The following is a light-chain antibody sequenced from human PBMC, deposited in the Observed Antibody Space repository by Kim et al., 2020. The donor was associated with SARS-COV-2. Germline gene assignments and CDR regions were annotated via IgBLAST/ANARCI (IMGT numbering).Light chain of an antibody. CDR2: DVT. J-gene: IGLJ3*02. V-gene: IGLV2-14*03. CDR1: SSDVGAYNY. CDR3: SSYTSSTTWV. Sequence: QSALTQPASVSGSPGQSITISCTGTSSDVGAYNYVSWYQQLPGKAPKLMIYDVTKRPSGISNRFSGSKSANTASLTLSGLQAEDEADYFCSSYTSSTTWVFGGGTQLTVL.